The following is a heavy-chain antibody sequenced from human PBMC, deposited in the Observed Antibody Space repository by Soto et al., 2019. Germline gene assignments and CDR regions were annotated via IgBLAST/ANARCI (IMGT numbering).Heavy chain of an antibody. CDR2: FRGSGDDGTT. V-gene: IGHV3-23*01. J-gene: IGHJ6*02. Sequence: GGSLRLSCAASGFTFSSYSMSWVRQAPGKGLEWVSGFRGSGDDGTTYYADSVKGRFTISRDNSKNTLFLQMNSLRAEDTAVYYCAKWVPPSGWSLYGMDVWGQGNTVTVSS. D-gene: IGHD6-19*01. CDR1: GFTFSSYS. CDR3: AKWVPPSGWSLYGMDV.